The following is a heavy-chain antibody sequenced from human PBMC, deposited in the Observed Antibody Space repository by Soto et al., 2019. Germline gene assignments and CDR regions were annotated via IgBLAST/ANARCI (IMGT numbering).Heavy chain of an antibody. CDR2: IYYSGST. Sequence: SSETLSLTCTVSGGSISSYYWSWIRQPPGKGLEWIGYIYYSGSTNYNPSLKSRVTISVDTSKNQFSLKLRSDDTAVYYCARDRLIAVTGLLHYWGQGTLVTVSS. V-gene: IGHV4-59*01. D-gene: IGHD6-19*01. J-gene: IGHJ4*02. CDR3: ARDRLIAVTGLLHY. CDR1: GGSISSYY.